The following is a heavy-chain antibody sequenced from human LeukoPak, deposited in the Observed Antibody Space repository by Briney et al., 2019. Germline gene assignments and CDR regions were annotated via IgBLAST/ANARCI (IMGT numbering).Heavy chain of an antibody. D-gene: IGHD5-24*01. J-gene: IGHJ4*02. V-gene: IGHV1-69*10. CDR3: ARLRRDGYNLDY. CDR2: IIPIFGIA. CDR1: GGTFSSYA. Sequence: ASVKVSCKASGGTFSSYAISWVRQAPGQGLEWMGGIIPIFGIANYAQKFQGRVTITADKSTSTAYMELSSLRSEDTAVYYCARLRRDGYNLDYWGQGTLVTVSS.